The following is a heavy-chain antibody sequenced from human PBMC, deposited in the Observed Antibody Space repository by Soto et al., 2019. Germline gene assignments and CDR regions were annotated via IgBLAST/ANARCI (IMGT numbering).Heavy chain of an antibody. CDR3: ARVTLASWYFDY. J-gene: IGHJ4*02. Sequence: GGSLRLSCAASGFTFSSYAMSWVRQAPGKGLEWVSAISGSGGSTYYADSVKGRFTISRDNFKNTLYLQMNSLRAEDTAVYYCARVTLASWYFDYWGQGTLVTVSS. CDR1: GFTFSSYA. D-gene: IGHD1-20*01. CDR2: ISGSGGST. V-gene: IGHV3-23*01.